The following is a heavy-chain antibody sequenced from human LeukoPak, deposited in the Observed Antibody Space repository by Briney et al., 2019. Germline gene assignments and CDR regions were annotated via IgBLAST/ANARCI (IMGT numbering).Heavy chain of an antibody. D-gene: IGHD3-10*01. V-gene: IGHV1-3*01. CDR1: GYTFTSYA. CDR2: INAGNGNT. J-gene: IGHJ4*02. Sequence: GASVKVSCTASGYTFTSYAMHWVRQAPGQRLEWMGWINAGNGNTKYSQKFQGRVTITRDTSASTAYMELSSLRSEDTAVYYCARDNTMVRGVIISPFGYWGQGTLVTVSS. CDR3: ARDNTMVRGVIISPFGY.